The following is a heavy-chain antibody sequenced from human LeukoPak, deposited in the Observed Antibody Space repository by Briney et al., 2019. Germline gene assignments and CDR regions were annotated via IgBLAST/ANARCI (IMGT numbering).Heavy chain of an antibody. CDR3: ARDSPYGSGSYPDY. CDR2: IIPILGIA. J-gene: IGHJ4*02. Sequence: ASVKVSCKASGYTFTSYAISWVRQAPGQGLEWMGRIIPILGIANYAQKFQGRVTITADKSTSTAYMELSSLRSEDTAVYYCARDSPYGSGSYPDYWGQGTLVTVSS. V-gene: IGHV1-69*04. D-gene: IGHD3-10*01. CDR1: GYTFTSYA.